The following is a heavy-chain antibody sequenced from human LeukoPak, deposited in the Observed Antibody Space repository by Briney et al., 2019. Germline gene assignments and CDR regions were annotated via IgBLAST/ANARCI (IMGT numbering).Heavy chain of an antibody. CDR3: ARVGSSWYWFDP. CDR1: SGSISSGGYS. D-gene: IGHD6-13*01. Sequence: SQTLSLTCAVSSGSISSGGYSWSWIRQPPGKGLEWIGYIYHSGSTYYNPSLKSRVTISVDRSKNQFSLKLSSVTAADTAVYYCARVGSSWYWFDPWGQGTLVTVSS. V-gene: IGHV4-30-2*01. J-gene: IGHJ5*02. CDR2: IYHSGST.